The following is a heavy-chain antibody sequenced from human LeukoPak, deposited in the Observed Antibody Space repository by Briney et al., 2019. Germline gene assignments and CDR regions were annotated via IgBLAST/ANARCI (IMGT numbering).Heavy chain of an antibody. Sequence: PSETLSLTCTVSGGSINSNYWNWIRQPPGKGLEWIGHIYYSGSTNYSPSLKSRVTISVDTSKNQFSLKLSSVTAADTAVYYCARHSGRKFDYWGQGTLVTVSS. V-gene: IGHV4-59*08. CDR3: ARHSGRKFDY. CDR2: IYYSGST. D-gene: IGHD3-10*01. J-gene: IGHJ4*02. CDR1: GGSINSNY.